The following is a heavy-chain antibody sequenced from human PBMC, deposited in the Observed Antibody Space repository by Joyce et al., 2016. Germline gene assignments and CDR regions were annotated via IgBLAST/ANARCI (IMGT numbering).Heavy chain of an antibody. CDR1: GASVSSGGYS. CDR3: ASGFNFKGRSFFDY. V-gene: IGHV4-30-2*01. CDR2: IYHNEST. Sequence: QLQLQESGSGLVKPSQTLSLTCAVSGASVSSGGYSWSWFRQPPGKGLEWIGYIYHNESTHYNPPLKSRVTISVDRSKNQFYLKLASVTAADTAVYYCASGFNFKGRSFFDYWGQGALVTVSS. J-gene: IGHJ4*02. D-gene: IGHD3-10*01.